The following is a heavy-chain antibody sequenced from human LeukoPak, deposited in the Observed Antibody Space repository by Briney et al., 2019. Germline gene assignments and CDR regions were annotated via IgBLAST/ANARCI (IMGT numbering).Heavy chain of an antibody. J-gene: IGHJ4*02. CDR1: GGTFSSYA. Sequence: SVKVSCKASGGTFSSYAISWVRQAPGQGLEWMGGIIPIFGTANYAQKLQGRVTMTTDTSTSTAYMELRSLRSDDTAVYYCARDRGGPLGYCSSTSCYNDDYWGQGTLVTVSS. D-gene: IGHD2-2*01. CDR2: IIPIFGTA. V-gene: IGHV1-69*05. CDR3: ARDRGGPLGYCSSTSCYNDDY.